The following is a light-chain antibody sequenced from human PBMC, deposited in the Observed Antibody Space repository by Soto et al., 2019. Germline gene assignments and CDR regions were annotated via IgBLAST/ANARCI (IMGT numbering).Light chain of an antibody. CDR2: YNG. J-gene: IGLJ2*01. CDR3: SSWDDGLNGVA. V-gene: IGLV1-44*01. CDR1: SSNIETFT. Sequence: QSVLTQPPSVSGTPGQRVTISCSGSSSNIETFTVHWYQQLPGTAPKLLIYYNGLRPSGVPDRFSASKSGTSASLTISGLQSEDEDDYYCSSWDDGLNGVAFGGGTKLTVL.